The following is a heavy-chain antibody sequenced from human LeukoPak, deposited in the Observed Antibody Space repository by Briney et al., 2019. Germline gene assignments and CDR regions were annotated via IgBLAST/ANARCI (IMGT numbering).Heavy chain of an antibody. CDR2: MYHSGST. D-gene: IGHD1-1*01. CDR3: ARDVHIYGNAFGV. J-gene: IGHJ3*01. V-gene: IGHV4-38-2*02. CDR1: GYSISSGYY. Sequence: SETLSLTCTVSGYSISSGYYWGWIRQPPGKGLEWIGSMYHSGSTYYNPSLKSRVTISVDTSTNQFSLKLISVTASDTAMYYCARDVHIYGNAFGVWGQGTMVTVSS.